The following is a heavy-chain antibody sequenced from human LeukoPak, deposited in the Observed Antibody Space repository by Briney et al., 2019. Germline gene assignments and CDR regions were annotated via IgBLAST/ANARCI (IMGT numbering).Heavy chain of an antibody. D-gene: IGHD5-12*01. CDR3: AREARSGYEGFWSDP. Sequence: SETLSLTCTVSGGSISSGSYYWSWIRQPAGKGLEWIGRIYSSGSTNYNPSLKSRVTISLDTSKNQFFLKLNSVTAADTAVYYCAREARSGYEGFWSDPWGQGTVVTVSS. V-gene: IGHV4-61*02. CDR1: GGSISSGSYY. CDR2: IYSSGST. J-gene: IGHJ5*02.